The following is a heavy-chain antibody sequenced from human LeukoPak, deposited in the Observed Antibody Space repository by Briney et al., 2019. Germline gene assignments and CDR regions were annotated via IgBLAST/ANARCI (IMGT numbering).Heavy chain of an antibody. CDR2: IYTGDPDT. V-gene: IGHV5-51*01. D-gene: IGHD6-13*01. J-gene: IGHJ4*02. CDR1: GYSFTSYC. Sequence: GESLQISCKGSGYSFTSYCIGWVRQLPGKGLEWMGIIYTGDPDTRYSPSFQGQVTISADKSISTAYLQWSSLKASDTAMYYCARHSARIAAAGTVAEPLDYWGQGTLVTVSS. CDR3: ARHSARIAAAGTVAEPLDY.